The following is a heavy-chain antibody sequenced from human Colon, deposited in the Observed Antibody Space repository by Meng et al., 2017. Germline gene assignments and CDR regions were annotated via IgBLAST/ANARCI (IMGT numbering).Heavy chain of an antibody. CDR1: GYTFTSYG. V-gene: IGHV1-18*01. J-gene: IGHJ4*02. CDR3: ARDRKSMIRGAPDS. D-gene: IGHD3-16*01. Sequence: ASVKVSCKTSGYTFTSYGINWVRQAPGQGLEWMGWISGYNGDTNYAQSLHGRVILTTDTSASTVYMELRSLRSDDTAVYYCARDRKSMIRGAPDSWGQGTLVTSPQ. CDR2: ISGYNGDT.